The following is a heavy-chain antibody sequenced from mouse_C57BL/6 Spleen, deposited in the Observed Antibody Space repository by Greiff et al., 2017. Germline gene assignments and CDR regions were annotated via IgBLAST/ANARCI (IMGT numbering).Heavy chain of an antibody. J-gene: IGHJ2*01. CDR1: GYSFPGYY. CDR3: ARGPNGDDYFDY. Sequence: VQLQQSGPELVKPGASVRISCKASGYSFPGYYMNWVKQSPEKSLEWIGEINPSTGGTTYNQKFKAKATLTVDKSSSTAYMQLKSLTSEDSAVYYCARGPNGDDYFDYGGQGTTLTVSS. V-gene: IGHV1-42*01. D-gene: IGHD4-1*01. CDR2: INPSTGGT.